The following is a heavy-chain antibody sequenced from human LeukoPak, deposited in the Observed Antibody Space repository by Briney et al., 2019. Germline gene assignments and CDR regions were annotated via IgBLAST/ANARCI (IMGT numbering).Heavy chain of an antibody. V-gene: IGHV1-24*01. CDR1: GYTHTELS. CDR2: FIPAGGDT. CDR3: ATCPPVTTVLRKPLDY. J-gene: IGHJ4*02. Sequence: ASVNVSCTVSGYTHTELSMHWVRAATGKGLGKRGDFIPAGGDTIYAQKNPGRLVMTEDTSTDTAYMDLSSLSSEYAAVKYCATCPPVTTVLRKPLDYWGQGTLVTVSS. D-gene: IGHD4/OR15-4a*01.